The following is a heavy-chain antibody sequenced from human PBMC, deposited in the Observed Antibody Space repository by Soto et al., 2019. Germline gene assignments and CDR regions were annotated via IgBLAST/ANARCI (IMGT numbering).Heavy chain of an antibody. CDR3: ARDYGVTARPFSGLDY. J-gene: IGHJ4*02. Sequence: SVKVSCKASGGTFSSYAISWVRQAPGQGLEWMGGIIPIFGTANYAQKFQGRVTITADESTRTAYMEMSSLRSEDTAVYYCARDYGVTARPFSGLDYWGQAILVTVS. V-gene: IGHV1-69*13. D-gene: IGHD2-2*01. CDR1: GGTFSSYA. CDR2: IIPIFGTA.